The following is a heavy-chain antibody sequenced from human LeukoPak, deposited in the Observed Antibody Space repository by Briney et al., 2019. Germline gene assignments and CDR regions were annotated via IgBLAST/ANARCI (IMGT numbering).Heavy chain of an antibody. CDR3: ARDLRPLYHGDYAY. CDR2: INAGNGNT. D-gene: IGHD4-17*01. J-gene: IGHJ4*02. V-gene: IGHV1-3*01. CDR1: GYTFTSYA. Sequence: WASVKVSCKASGYTFTSYAMHWVRQAPGQRLEWMGWINAGNGNTKYSQKFQGRVTITRDTSASTAYMELSSLRSEDTAVYYCARDLRPLYHGDYAYWGQGTLVTASS.